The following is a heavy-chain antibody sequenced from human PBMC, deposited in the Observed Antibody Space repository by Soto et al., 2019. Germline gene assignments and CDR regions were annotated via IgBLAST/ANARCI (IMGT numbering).Heavy chain of an antibody. CDR1: GGSISSYY. V-gene: IGHV4-59*08. CDR2: IYYSGST. D-gene: IGHD2-15*01. Sequence: SETLSLTCTVSGGSISSYYWSCIRQPPGKGLEWIGYIYYSGSTNYNPSLKSRVTISVDTSKNQFSLKLSSVTAADTAVYYCARHYAVVLYYFDYWGQGTLVTVSS. CDR3: ARHYAVVLYYFDY. J-gene: IGHJ4*02.